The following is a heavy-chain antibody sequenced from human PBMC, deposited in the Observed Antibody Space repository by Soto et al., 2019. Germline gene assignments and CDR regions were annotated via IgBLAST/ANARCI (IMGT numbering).Heavy chain of an antibody. V-gene: IGHV4-34*01. J-gene: IGHJ4*02. Sequence: PSETLSLTCAVYGGSFSGYYWSWIRQPPGKGLEWIGEINHSGSTNYNPSLKSRVTISVDTSKNQFSLKLSSVTAADTAVYYCARAPGDTAMVNAHRKFDYWSQGTLVTVSS. CDR1: GGSFSGYY. CDR2: INHSGST. CDR3: ARAPGDTAMVNAHRKFDY. D-gene: IGHD5-18*01.